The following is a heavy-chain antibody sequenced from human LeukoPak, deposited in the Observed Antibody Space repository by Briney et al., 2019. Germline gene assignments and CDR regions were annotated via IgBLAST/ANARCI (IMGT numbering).Heavy chain of an antibody. CDR1: GFTFSSYA. Sequence: QAGGSLRLSCAASGFTFSSYAMSWVRKAPGKGLEWVSAISGSGGSTYYADSVKGRFTISRDNSKNTLYLQMNSLRAEDTAVYYCAKASAGYSSGWGFDYWGQGTLVTVSS. V-gene: IGHV3-23*01. J-gene: IGHJ4*02. CDR2: ISGSGGST. D-gene: IGHD6-19*01. CDR3: AKASAGYSSGWGFDY.